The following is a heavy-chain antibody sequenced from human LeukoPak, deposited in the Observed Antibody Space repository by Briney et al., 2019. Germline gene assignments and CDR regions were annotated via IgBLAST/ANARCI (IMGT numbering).Heavy chain of an antibody. V-gene: IGHV3-33*06. CDR1: GFTFSSYG. CDR2: IWYDGSNK. J-gene: IGHJ4*02. Sequence: GGSLRLSCAASGFTFSSYGMHWVRQAPGKGLEWVAVIWYDGSNKYYADSVKGRFTISRDNSKNTLYLQMNSLRAEDTAVYYCAKGEYGDYGDYWGQGTLVTVSS. D-gene: IGHD4-17*01. CDR3: AKGEYGDYGDY.